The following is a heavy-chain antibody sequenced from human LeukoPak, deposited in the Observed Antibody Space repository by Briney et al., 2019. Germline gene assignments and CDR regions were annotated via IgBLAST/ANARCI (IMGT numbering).Heavy chain of an antibody. CDR3: ARDLLRTGTTGDY. CDR1: GFTFSRYW. D-gene: IGHD1-14*01. CDR2: IKQDGSEK. V-gene: IGHV3-7*01. Sequence: GWSLRLSCAASGFTFSRYWMSWVRQAPGKGLEWVGNIKQDGSEKYYVDSVKGRFTISRDNAKNSLYLQMNSLRAEDTAVYYCARDLLRTGTTGDYWGQGTLVTVSS. J-gene: IGHJ4*02.